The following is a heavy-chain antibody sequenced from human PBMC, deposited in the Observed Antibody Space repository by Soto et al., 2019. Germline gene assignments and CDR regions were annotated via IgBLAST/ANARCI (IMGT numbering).Heavy chain of an antibody. V-gene: IGHV4-59*01. J-gene: IGHJ5*02. CDR3: ASGGGTMVRGDREWFDP. Sequence: PSETLSLTCTVSGGSISSYYWSWIRQPPGKGLEWIGYIYYSGSTNYNPSLKSRVTISVDTSKNQFSLKLSSVTAADTAVYYCASGGGTMVRGDREWFDPWSQGTLVTVSS. CDR1: GGSISSYY. D-gene: IGHD3-10*01. CDR2: IYYSGST.